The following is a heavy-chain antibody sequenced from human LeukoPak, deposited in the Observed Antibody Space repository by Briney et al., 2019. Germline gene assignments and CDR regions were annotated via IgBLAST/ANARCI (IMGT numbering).Heavy chain of an antibody. CDR2: ISSGNSYI. J-gene: IGHJ3*02. CDR3: ALIPKLRRDAFDI. D-gene: IGHD2-8*01. Sequence: GGSLRLSCAASGFTFSSYSMNWVRQAPGKGLEWVSSISSGNSYIYYAESVKGRFTISRDNANNSLYLQMNSPRAEDTAVYYGALIPKLRRDAFDIWGQGTMVTVSS. CDR1: GFTFSSYS. V-gene: IGHV3-21*01.